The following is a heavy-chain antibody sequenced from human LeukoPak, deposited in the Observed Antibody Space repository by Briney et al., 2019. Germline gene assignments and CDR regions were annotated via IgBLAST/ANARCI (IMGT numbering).Heavy chain of an antibody. J-gene: IGHJ3*02. CDR3: AKDPGLTDACDAFDI. CDR1: GYTFTGYY. V-gene: IGHV1-2*02. CDR2: MNPKSGGT. D-gene: IGHD7-27*01. Sequence: ASVKVSCKTSGYTFTGYYMHWVRQAPGQGLEWVGWMNPKSGGTNYAQKFHGRVSMTRDTSINTAYMHLSGLRSDDTAVYYCAKDPGLTDACDAFDIWGQGTMVTVSS.